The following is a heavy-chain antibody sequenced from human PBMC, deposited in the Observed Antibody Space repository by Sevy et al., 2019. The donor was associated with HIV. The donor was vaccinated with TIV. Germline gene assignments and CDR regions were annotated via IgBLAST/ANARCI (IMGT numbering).Heavy chain of an antibody. Sequence: ASVKVSCKASGYTFTSYYMHWVRQAPGQGLEWMGIINPSGGSTSYAQKFQGRVTMTRDTSTSTVYMELSSLRSGDTAVYYCARAEGIYCSSTSCYPALNWFDPWGQGTLVTVSS. CDR3: ARAEGIYCSSTSCYPALNWFDP. CDR2: INPSGGST. J-gene: IGHJ5*02. D-gene: IGHD2-2*01. V-gene: IGHV1-46*03. CDR1: GYTFTSYY.